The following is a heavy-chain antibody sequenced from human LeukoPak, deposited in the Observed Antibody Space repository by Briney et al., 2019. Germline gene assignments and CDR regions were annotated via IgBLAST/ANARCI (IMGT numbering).Heavy chain of an antibody. V-gene: IGHV3-30*04. CDR3: ARAGRYMWYFDY. CDR1: GFSFSSYA. CDR2: ISYEGSNK. D-gene: IGHD1-1*01. J-gene: IGHJ4*02. Sequence: PGGSLRLSCAASGFSFSSYAMHWVRQAPGKGLEWVAVISYEGSNKYYADSVKGRFTISRDNSKNTLYLQMNSLKTEDTAVYYCARAGRYMWYFDYWGQGTLVTVSS.